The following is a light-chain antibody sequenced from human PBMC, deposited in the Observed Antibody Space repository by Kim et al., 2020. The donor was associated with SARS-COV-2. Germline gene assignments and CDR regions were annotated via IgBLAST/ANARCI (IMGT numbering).Light chain of an antibody. Sequence: DIGMTQSPRSLPVTPGEPASISCRSSQSLLHSNGYNYLDWYLQKPGQSPQLLIYLGSNRASGVPDRFSGSGSGTDFTLKISRVEAENVEVYYCMQALQTYTVGQGTKLEIK. CDR1: QSLLHSNGYNY. V-gene: IGKV2-28*01. CDR2: LGS. J-gene: IGKJ2*01. CDR3: MQALQTYT.